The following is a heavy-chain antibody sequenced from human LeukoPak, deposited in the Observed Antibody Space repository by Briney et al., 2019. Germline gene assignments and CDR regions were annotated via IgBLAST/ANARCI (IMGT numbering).Heavy chain of an antibody. CDR2: IGTAGDT. CDR1: GFTFSSYD. CDR3: ARVQRDQKIDY. V-gene: IGHV3-13*01. Sequence: AGGSLRLSCAASGFTFSSYDMHWVRQATGKGLEWVSAIGTAGDTYYPGSVKGRFTISRENAKNSLYLQMNSLRAGDTAVYYCARVQRDQKIDYWGQGTLATVSS. J-gene: IGHJ4*02.